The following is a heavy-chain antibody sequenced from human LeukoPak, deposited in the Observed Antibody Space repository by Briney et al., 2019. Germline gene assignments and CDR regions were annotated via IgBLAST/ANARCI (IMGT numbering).Heavy chain of an antibody. CDR2: IIPIFGTA. Sequence: SVKVSCKASGGTFSSYAISWVRQAPGQGLEWMGGIIPIFGTANYAQKFQGRVTITADESTSTAYMELSSPRSEDTAVYYCARDVASSYYFGSGRSGFDIWGQGTMVTVSS. V-gene: IGHV1-69*13. CDR3: ARDVASSYYFGSGRSGFDI. CDR1: GGTFSSYA. J-gene: IGHJ3*02. D-gene: IGHD3-10*01.